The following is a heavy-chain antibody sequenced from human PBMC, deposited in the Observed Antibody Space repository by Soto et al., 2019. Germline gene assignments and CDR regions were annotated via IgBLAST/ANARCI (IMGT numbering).Heavy chain of an antibody. CDR2: INPNSGGT. J-gene: IGHJ5*02. CDR1: GYTFTGYY. Sequence: ASVKVSCKASGYTFTGYYMHWVRQAPGQGLEWMGWINPNSGGTNYAQKFQGRVTMTRDTSISTAYMELSRLRSDDTAVYYCARDKARELQPNNWFDPWGQGTLVTVSS. D-gene: IGHD1-26*01. V-gene: IGHV1-2*02. CDR3: ARDKARELQPNNWFDP.